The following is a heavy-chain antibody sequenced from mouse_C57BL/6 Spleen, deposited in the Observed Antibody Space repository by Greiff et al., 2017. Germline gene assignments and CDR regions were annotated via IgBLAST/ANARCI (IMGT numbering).Heavy chain of an antibody. Sequence: EVKLMESGGGLVKPGGSLKLSCAASGFTFSSYAMSWVRQTPEKRLEWVATISDGGSYTYYPDNVKGRFTISRDNAKNNLYRQMSHLKSEDTAMYYCASKLGRHYAMDYWGKGTSVTVSS. CDR3: ASKLGRHYAMDY. CDR1: GFTFSSYA. V-gene: IGHV5-4*03. J-gene: IGHJ4*01. CDR2: ISDGGSYT. D-gene: IGHD4-1*01.